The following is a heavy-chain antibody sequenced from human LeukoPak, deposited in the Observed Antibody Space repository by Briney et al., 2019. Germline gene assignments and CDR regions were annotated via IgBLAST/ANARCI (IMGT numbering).Heavy chain of an antibody. CDR1: GFTFSDYY. J-gene: IGHJ4*02. D-gene: IGHD4-17*01. CDR2: ISSSGTSI. CDR3: AKSDPYGDSLIEI. Sequence: PGGSLRLSCAASGFTFSDYYMSWIRQAPGKGLEWVAYISSSGTSIYSADSVKGRFTISRDNAKNSLYLQMNSLRAEDTAVYYCAKSDPYGDSLIEIWGQGALVTVSS. V-gene: IGHV3-11*04.